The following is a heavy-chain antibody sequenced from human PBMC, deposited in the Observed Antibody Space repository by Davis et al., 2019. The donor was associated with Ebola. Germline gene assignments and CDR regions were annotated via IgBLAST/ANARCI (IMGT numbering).Heavy chain of an antibody. CDR1: GGSINTYY. Sequence: PSETLSLTCTVSGGSINTYYWNWIRQTPGKGLARTPCLLSSGNANYNPSLESRVTMSVDTSKNQISLNLDSVTAADTAVYFGASARHIALHGLEIWGQGAMVTVSS. J-gene: IGHJ3*02. CDR3: ASARHIALHGLEI. V-gene: IGHV4-59*01. D-gene: IGHD6-13*01. CDR2: LLSSGNA.